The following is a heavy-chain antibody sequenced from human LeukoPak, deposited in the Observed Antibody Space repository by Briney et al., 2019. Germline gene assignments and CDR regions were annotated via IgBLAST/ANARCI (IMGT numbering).Heavy chain of an antibody. CDR1: GFTVSSNY. CDR2: IYSGGST. CDR3: AREAVDSLGNDY. J-gene: IGHJ4*02. D-gene: IGHD5-12*01. V-gene: IGHV3-53*01. Sequence: GGSLRLSCAASGFTVSSNYMSWVRQAPGKGLEWVSVIYSGGSTYYADSVKGRFTISRDNSKNTLYLQMNSLRAEDTAVYYCAREAVDSLGNDYWGQGTLVTVSS.